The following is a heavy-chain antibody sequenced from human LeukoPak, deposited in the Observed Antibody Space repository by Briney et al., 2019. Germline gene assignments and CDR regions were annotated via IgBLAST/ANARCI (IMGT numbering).Heavy chain of an antibody. D-gene: IGHD3-10*02. CDR2: ISGGGGST. CDR1: GFSFTRHG. J-gene: IGHJ6*04. V-gene: IGHV3-23*01. CDR3: AGLGITMIGGV. Sequence: GGTLRLSCAGFGFSFTRHGMSWVRQAPGKGLEGFSAISGGGGSTYYADSVKGRFTISRDNSKTTLYLQMNSLRAEDTAVYYCAGLGITMIGGVWGKGTTVTISS.